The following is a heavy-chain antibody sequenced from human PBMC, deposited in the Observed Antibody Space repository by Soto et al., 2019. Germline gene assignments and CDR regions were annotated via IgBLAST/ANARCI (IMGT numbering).Heavy chain of an antibody. Sequence: PGGSLRLSCAASGFTVSSSQMTWVRQAPGKALEWVSVIFIGGTTQYAVSVKGRFTISRDYSKNTVYLQMNSLRAEDTAVYFCARLGPYASGTYSFGHNRFGPWGQGTLVTVS. D-gene: IGHD3-10*01. J-gene: IGHJ5*02. V-gene: IGHV3-53*01. CDR2: IFIGGTT. CDR3: ARLGPYASGTYSFGHNRFGP. CDR1: GFTVSSSQ.